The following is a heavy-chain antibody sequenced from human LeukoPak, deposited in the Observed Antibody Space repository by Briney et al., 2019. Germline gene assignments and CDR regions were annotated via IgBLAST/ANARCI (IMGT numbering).Heavy chain of an antibody. CDR3: ARVGHYGSAFDI. CDR2: IAGNGDNT. V-gene: IGHV3-64*01. Sequence: GGSLRLSCAVSGFTFSSYSMHWVRQAPGKGLEFVAAIAGNGDNTYYANSVKGRFTISRDISKNTLYLQMGSLRADDMAVYYCARVGHYGSAFDIWGQGTMVTSSS. J-gene: IGHJ3*02. D-gene: IGHD4-17*01. CDR1: GFTFSSYS.